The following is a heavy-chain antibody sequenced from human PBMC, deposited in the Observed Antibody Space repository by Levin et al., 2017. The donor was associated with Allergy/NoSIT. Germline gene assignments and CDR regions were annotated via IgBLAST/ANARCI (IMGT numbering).Heavy chain of an antibody. V-gene: IGHV4-59*02. Sequence: PSETLSLTCTVSGDSVTSSFWTWIRQPPGKGLEWIGHTFYSGTTYYNSSLKSRVAMSIDPSKSQVSLTLTAVTAADTAVYFCAKGRTSLFSWGQGILVTVS. CDR2: TFYSGTT. CDR1: GDSVTSSF. CDR3: AKGRTSLFS. D-gene: IGHD3-10*02. J-gene: IGHJ4*02.